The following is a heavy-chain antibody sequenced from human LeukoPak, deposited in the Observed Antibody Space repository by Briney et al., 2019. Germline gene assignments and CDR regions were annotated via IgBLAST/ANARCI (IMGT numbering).Heavy chain of an antibody. D-gene: IGHD3-3*01. Sequence: GGTLRLSCAASGFTFSSYGMSWVRQAPGKGLEWVSAISGSGGSTYYADSVKGRFTISRDNSKNTLYLQMNNLRAEDTAVYHCATDRARFLESLLYNWGQGTLVTVSS. V-gene: IGHV3-23*01. CDR1: GFTFSSYG. CDR2: ISGSGGST. CDR3: ATDRARFLESLLYN. J-gene: IGHJ4*02.